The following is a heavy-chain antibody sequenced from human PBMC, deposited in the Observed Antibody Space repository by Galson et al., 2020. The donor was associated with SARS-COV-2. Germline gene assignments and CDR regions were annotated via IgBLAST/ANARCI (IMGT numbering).Heavy chain of an antibody. CDR3: ARGPDIVATIYFDY. Sequence: SQASETLSLTCAAYGGSFSGYYWSWIRQPPGKGLEWIGEINQSGSTNYNPSLKSRVTISVATSKNQFSLKLSSVTAADTAVYYCARGPDIVATIYFDYWGQGTLVTVSS. CDR2: INQSGST. J-gene: IGHJ4*02. V-gene: IGHV4-34*01. CDR1: GGSFSGYY. D-gene: IGHD5-12*01.